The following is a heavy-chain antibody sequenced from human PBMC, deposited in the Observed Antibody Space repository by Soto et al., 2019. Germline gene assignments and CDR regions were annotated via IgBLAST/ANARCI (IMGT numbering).Heavy chain of an antibody. V-gene: IGHV1-69*12. CDR1: GGTFSSYA. CDR2: IIPIFGTP. D-gene: IGHD5-12*01. Sequence: QVQLVQSGAEVKKPGSSVKVSCKASGGTFSSYAISWVRQAPGQGLEWMGGIIPIFGTPNYAQKFQGRVTITADESTSTAFMELSSLRAEATAVYYSPRNAGDGYGHWGQGTLVTVSS. J-gene: IGHJ4*02. CDR3: PRNAGDGYGH.